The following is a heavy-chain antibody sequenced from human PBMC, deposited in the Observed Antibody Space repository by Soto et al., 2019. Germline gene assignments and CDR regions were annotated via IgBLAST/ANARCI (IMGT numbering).Heavy chain of an antibody. CDR2: VSLAGRN. V-gene: IGHV4-4*02. CDR1: GASVVNGNW. Sequence: QVQLQESGPGLVRPSGTLSLTCPVSGASVVNGNWWRWFRQSPGKGLEWIGEVSLAGRNHYNPSLQSRVTISLDESKNQFSLILTSVTVADAAIYYCARGFQYWLPTFDWGRGTLVTVS. D-gene: IGHD3-10*01. J-gene: IGHJ4*02. CDR3: ARGFQYWLPTFD.